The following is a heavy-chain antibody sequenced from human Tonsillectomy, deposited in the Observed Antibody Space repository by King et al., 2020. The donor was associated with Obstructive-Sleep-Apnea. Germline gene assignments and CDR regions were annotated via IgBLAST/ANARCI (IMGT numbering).Heavy chain of an antibody. Sequence: QLQESGPGLVKPSETLSLTCTVFGGSISSYYWSWIRQPPGKGLEWIGHIYYSGSTNYNPSLKSRVTISVDTSNNQFSLKVSSVTAADTAVYYCARAGSTVTSTSLSHWYFDLWGRGTLVTVSS. CDR3: ARAGSTVTSTSLSHWYFDL. CDR1: GGSISSYY. CDR2: IYYSGST. D-gene: IGHD4-17*01. J-gene: IGHJ2*01. V-gene: IGHV4-59*01.